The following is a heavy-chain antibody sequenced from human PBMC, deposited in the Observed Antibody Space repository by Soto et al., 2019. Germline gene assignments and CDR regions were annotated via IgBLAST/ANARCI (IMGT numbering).Heavy chain of an antibody. V-gene: IGHV4-59*01. CDR2: MYNTGST. CDR3: ARDLWGYCGTDCYPLDV. J-gene: IGHJ6*02. CDR1: GGSISGYY. Sequence: SETLSLTCTVSGGSISGYYWSWIRQPPGKGLEWIGYMYNTGSTVYNPSFKSRITISVDTSKNQFSLKLKSVTAADTAFYYCARDLWGYCGTDCYPLDVWGQGTTVTVSS. D-gene: IGHD2-21*02.